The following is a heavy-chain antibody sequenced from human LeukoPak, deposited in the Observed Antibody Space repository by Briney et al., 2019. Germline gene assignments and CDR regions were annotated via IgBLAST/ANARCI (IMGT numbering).Heavy chain of an antibody. J-gene: IGHJ5*02. V-gene: IGHV4-34*01. CDR1: GGSFSGYY. CDR2: INHSGST. Sequence: PSETLSLTYAVYGGSFSGYYWSWIRQPPGKGLEWIGEINHSGSTNYNPSLKSRVTISVDTSKNQFSLKLSSVTAADTAVYYCARGSWVDSSSSRVSWFDPWGQGTLVTVSS. D-gene: IGHD6-6*01. CDR3: ARGSWVDSSSSRVSWFDP.